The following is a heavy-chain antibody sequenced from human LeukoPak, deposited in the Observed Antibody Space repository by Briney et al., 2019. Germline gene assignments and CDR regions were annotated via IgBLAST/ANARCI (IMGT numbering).Heavy chain of an antibody. V-gene: IGHV3-23*01. J-gene: IGHJ4*02. Sequence: PGGSLRLSCAASGFTFSSYAMSWVRQAPGKGLEWVSSISGSGNRTYYADSVKGRFTISRDNSKNTLFLQMNSLRAEDTAVYYCARESFGEEHPLWGQGTLVTVSS. CDR1: GFTFSSYA. D-gene: IGHD3-10*01. CDR2: ISGSGNRT. CDR3: ARESFGEEHPL.